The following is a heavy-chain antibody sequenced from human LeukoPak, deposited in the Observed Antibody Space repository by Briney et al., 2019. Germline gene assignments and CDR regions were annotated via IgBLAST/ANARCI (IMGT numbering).Heavy chain of an antibody. J-gene: IGHJ4*02. Sequence: PSETLSLTCTVSGGSISSSSSYWGWIRQPPGKGLEWIGSIYYSGSTYYNPSLKSRVTISVDTSKNQFSLKLSSVTAADTAVYYCARVAILYSSGWYFDYWGQGTLVTVSS. CDR1: GGSISSSSSY. CDR2: IYYSGST. V-gene: IGHV4-39*07. CDR3: ARVAILYSSGWYFDY. D-gene: IGHD6-19*01.